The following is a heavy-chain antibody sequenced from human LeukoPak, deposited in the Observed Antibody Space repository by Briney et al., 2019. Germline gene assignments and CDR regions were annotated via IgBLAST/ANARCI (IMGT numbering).Heavy chain of an antibody. CDR3: ARYNFDSSGYYRRWFDP. V-gene: IGHV4-59*08. CDR2: IHYTGST. CDR1: GGSISSYY. D-gene: IGHD3-22*01. J-gene: IGHJ5*02. Sequence: SETLSLTCTVSGGSISSYYWSWIRQPPGKGLEWIGYIHYTGSTNYNPSLKSRVTTSEDTSKNQFSLKLSSVTAADTAVYYCARYNFDSSGYYRRWFDPWGQGTLVTVSS.